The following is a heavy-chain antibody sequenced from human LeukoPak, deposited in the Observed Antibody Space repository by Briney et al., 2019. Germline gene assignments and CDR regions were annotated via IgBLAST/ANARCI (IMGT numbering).Heavy chain of an antibody. CDR2: INHSGNT. Sequence: SETLSLTCAVYGGSFSGYYWSWIRQPPGKGLEWIGEINHSGNTNYNPSLKSRVTISVDTSKNQFSLKLSSVTAADTAVYYCARDRPLYYDILTGSFKGLNDYWGQGTLVTVSS. V-gene: IGHV4-34*01. J-gene: IGHJ4*02. D-gene: IGHD3-9*01. CDR1: GGSFSGYY. CDR3: ARDRPLYYDILTGSFKGLNDY.